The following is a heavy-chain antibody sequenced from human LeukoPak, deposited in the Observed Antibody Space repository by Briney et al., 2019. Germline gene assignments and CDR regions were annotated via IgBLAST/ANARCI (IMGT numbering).Heavy chain of an antibody. CDR2: IYSSGST. V-gene: IGHV4-61*02. D-gene: IGHD3-3*01. Sequence: PSETLSLTCTVSGGSISSATYYWSWIRQPAGKGLEWIGRIYSSGSTNYNPSLKSRVTISVDPSKNQFSLKLSSVTAADTAVYYCARDGTYYDFWSGYIRYNWFDPWGQGTLVTVSS. CDR1: GGSISSATYY. J-gene: IGHJ5*02. CDR3: ARDGTYYDFWSGYIRYNWFDP.